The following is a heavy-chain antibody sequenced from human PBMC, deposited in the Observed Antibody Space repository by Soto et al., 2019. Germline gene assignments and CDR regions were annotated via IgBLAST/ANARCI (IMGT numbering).Heavy chain of an antibody. V-gene: IGHV3-74*01. D-gene: IGHD6-13*01. CDR1: GFTFSSYW. J-gene: IGHJ6*02. CDR3: ARVDSSSWYVSSYYYYGMDV. CDR2: INSDGSST. Sequence: AGGSLSLSCAASGFTFSSYWMHWVRQAPGKGLVWVSRINSDGSSTSYADSVKGRFTISRDNAKNTLYLQMNSLRAEDTAVYYCARVDSSSWYVSSYYYYGMDVWGQGTTVTVSS.